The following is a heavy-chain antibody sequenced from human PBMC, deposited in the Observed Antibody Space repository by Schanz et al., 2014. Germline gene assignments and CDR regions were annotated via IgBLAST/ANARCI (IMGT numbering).Heavy chain of an antibody. J-gene: IGHJ3*02. D-gene: IGHD3-10*01. CDR3: ATNMVQETIRDAFDI. Sequence: QVQLQESGPGLVKPSQTLSLTCTVSGASISSGGYYWDWIRLLPGKGLEWIGYISYSGSTSFNPSLKSRVTISIDTSKNQFYLKLTCVSAADTAVYYCATNMVQETIRDAFDIWGQGTMVTVSS. V-gene: IGHV4-31*03. CDR2: ISYSGST. CDR1: GASISSGGYY.